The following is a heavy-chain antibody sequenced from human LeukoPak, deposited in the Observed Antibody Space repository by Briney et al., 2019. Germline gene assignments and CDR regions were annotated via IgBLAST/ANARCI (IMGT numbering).Heavy chain of an antibody. CDR1: GFTFSSYS. Sequence: PGGSLRLSCAASGFTFSSYSMQWVRQTPGKGLEWVGIMSNSGENTFYGEAVKGRFTISRDNAKNSLYLQMNSLRAEDTGVYYCARGDTQSKYRQFDSWGQGSLVIVSS. D-gene: IGHD1-26*01. V-gene: IGHV3-33*05. CDR2: MSNSGENT. J-gene: IGHJ4*02. CDR3: ARGDTQSKYRQFDS.